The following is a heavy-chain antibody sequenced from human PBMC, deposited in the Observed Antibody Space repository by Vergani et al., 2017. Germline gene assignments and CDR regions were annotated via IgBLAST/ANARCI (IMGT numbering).Heavy chain of an antibody. J-gene: IGHJ3*02. D-gene: IGHD2-15*01. V-gene: IGHV3-21*01. CDR2: ISSSSSYI. Sequence: EVQLVESGGGLVQPGGSLRLSCAASGFTVSSNYMSWVRQAPGKGLEWVSSISSSSSYIYYADSVKGRFTISRDNAKNSLYLQMNSLRAEDTAVYYCARDLLRWAFDIWGQGTMVTVSS. CDR3: ARDLLRWAFDI. CDR1: GFTVSSNY.